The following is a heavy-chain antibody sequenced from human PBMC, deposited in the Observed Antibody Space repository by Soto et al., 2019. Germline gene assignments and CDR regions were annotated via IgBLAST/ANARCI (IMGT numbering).Heavy chain of an antibody. CDR2: IVSGGST. Sequence: GGSLRLSCAASGFTFSSYAMTWVRQAPGKGLEWVSSIVSGGSTYYADSVKGRFTISRDISKNTLYLQVNSLRAEDTAIYFCARDRVAVPGSVSHFDYWGQGTLVTVSS. D-gene: IGHD6-19*01. V-gene: IGHV3-23*01. CDR3: ARDRVAVPGSVSHFDY. J-gene: IGHJ4*02. CDR1: GFTFSSYA.